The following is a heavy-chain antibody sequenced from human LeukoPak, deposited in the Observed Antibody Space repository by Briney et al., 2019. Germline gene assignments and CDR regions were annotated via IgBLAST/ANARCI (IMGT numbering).Heavy chain of an antibody. CDR1: GGSISGYY. J-gene: IGHJ6*03. CDR2: IYTSGYT. CDR3: AREPLWSGYSCYYYYMGV. V-gene: IGHV4-4*07. Sequence: SETLSLTCTVSGGSISGYYWSWIRQPAGKGLEWIGRIYTSGYTNSNPSLKSRVTMSVDTSKNQFSLKLSSVTAADTAVYYCAREPLWSGYSCYYYYMGVWGKGTTVTVSS. D-gene: IGHD3-3*01.